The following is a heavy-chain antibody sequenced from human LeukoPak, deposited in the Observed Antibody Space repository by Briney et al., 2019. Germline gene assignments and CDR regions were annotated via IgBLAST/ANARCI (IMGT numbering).Heavy chain of an antibody. CDR2: IWYDGSNK. J-gene: IGHJ6*03. CDR3: AKGRGSSVVGTSSMDV. CDR1: GFTCDDYA. V-gene: IGHV3-30*02. Sequence: GGSLRLSCAASGFTCDDYAMHWVRQAPGKGVEWVAAIWYDGSNKYNADSVKGRFTISRDNSKNTLYLQMNSLRSDDTAVYYCAKGRGSSVVGTSSMDVWGRGTTVTVSS. D-gene: IGHD2-15*01.